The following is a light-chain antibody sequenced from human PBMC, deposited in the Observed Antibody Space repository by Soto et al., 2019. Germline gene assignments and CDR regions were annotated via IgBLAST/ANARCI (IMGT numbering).Light chain of an antibody. CDR2: DAS. CDR3: QQYGGSPRT. J-gene: IGKJ1*01. V-gene: IGKV3-11*01. Sequence: EIVLPQSPATLSLSPGEIATLSCRAVQSVSNYLAWYQQKPGQAPRLLIYDASNRATGVPARFSGSGSGTDFTLIIGRLEPEDFAVYYCQQYGGSPRTFGQGTKGDIK. CDR1: QSVSNY.